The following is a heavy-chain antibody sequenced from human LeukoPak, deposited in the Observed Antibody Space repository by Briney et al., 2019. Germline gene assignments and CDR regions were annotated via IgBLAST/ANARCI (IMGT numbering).Heavy chain of an antibody. CDR1: GGSISPYY. Sequence: PSRTLSLTCPVSGGSISPYYWSWIRQPPGKGLEWIGYIYYSGNTNYNPSLKSRVTISVDTSKNQFSLKLSSVTAADTAVYYCARRGFFDYWGQGTLVTVSS. CDR3: ARRGFFDY. CDR2: IYYSGNT. J-gene: IGHJ4*02. V-gene: IGHV4-59*08.